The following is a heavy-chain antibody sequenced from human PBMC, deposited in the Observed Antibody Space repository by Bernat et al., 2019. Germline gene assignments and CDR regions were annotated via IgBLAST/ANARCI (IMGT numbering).Heavy chain of an antibody. V-gene: IGHV3-43*02. D-gene: IGHD1-1*01. J-gene: IGHJ4*02. Sequence: EVQLVESGGGVVQPGGSLRLSCAPSGFIFQAYVMPWVRQAPGMGLEWVSRINHDSTATSYADSVRGRFTISRDNSKNSLYLQMNSLRVEDTALYYCVKDNANWAFDYWGRGTLVTVSS. CDR3: VKDNANWAFDY. CDR1: GFIFQAYV. CDR2: INHDSTAT.